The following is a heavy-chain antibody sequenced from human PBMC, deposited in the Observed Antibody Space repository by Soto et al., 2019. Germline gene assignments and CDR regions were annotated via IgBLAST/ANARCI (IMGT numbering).Heavy chain of an antibody. J-gene: IGHJ6*03. Sequence: ASVKVSCKASGGTFSSYAISWVRQAPGQGLEWMGGIIPIFGTANYAQKFQGRVTITADESTSTAYMELSSLRSEDTAVYSCAREGRQLVGGGDYYYYMDVWGKGTTVTVSS. CDR1: GGTFSSYA. CDR2: IIPIFGTA. V-gene: IGHV1-69*13. D-gene: IGHD6-6*01. CDR3: AREGRQLVGGGDYYYYMDV.